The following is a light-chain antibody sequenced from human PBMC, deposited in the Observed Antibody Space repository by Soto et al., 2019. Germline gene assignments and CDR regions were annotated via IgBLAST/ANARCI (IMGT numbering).Light chain of an antibody. CDR2: ELS. Sequence: QSALTQPPSASGSPGQSVTIFCTGTNSDVGGYNYVSWYQQHPGKAPKLMIYELSKRPSGVPDRFSGSKSGNTASLTVSGLQAEDEADYYCSSYAGSNNFVVFGGGTKLTVL. CDR1: NSDVGGYNY. V-gene: IGLV2-8*01. CDR3: SSYAGSNNFVV. J-gene: IGLJ2*01.